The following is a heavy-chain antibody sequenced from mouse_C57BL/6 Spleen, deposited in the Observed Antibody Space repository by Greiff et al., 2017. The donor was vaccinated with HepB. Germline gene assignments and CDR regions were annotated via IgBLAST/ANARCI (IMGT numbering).Heavy chain of an antibody. CDR1: GYAFSSYW. Sequence: QVQLKESGAELVKPGASVKISCKASGYAFSSYWMNWVKQRPGKGLEWIGQIYPGDGDTNYNGKFKGKATLTADKSSSTAYMQLSSLTSEDSAVYFCARRSTVVRAMDYWGQGTSVTVSS. CDR2: IYPGDGDT. D-gene: IGHD1-1*01. J-gene: IGHJ4*01. V-gene: IGHV1-80*01. CDR3: ARRSTVVRAMDY.